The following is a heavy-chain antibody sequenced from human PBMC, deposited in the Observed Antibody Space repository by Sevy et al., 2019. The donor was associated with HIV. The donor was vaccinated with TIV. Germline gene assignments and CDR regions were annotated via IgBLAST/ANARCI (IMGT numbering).Heavy chain of an antibody. J-gene: IGHJ4*02. D-gene: IGHD3-9*01. V-gene: IGHV3-48*03. CDR1: GFTFSSYE. CDR2: ISSSGSTI. Sequence: GGSLRLSCAASGFTFSSYEMNWVRQAPGKGLEWVSYISSSGSTIYYADSLKGRFTISRDNAKNSLYLQMNSLRAEDTAVYYCARGDHYDILTGYYCYFDYWGQGTLVTVSS. CDR3: ARGDHYDILTGYYCYFDY.